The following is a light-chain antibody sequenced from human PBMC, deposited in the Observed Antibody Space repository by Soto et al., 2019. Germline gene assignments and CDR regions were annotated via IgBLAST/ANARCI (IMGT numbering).Light chain of an antibody. Sequence: EVVLTQSPGTLSLSPGERATLSCRASQSITSGFLAWYQQKPGQAPRLLINGASSRAAGIPDRFSGSGSGADFTLTISRLEPEDFAVYYCQHYGNSPPMYTFGQGTKLEIK. CDR2: GAS. CDR3: QHYGNSPPMYT. J-gene: IGKJ2*01. V-gene: IGKV3-20*01. CDR1: QSITSGF.